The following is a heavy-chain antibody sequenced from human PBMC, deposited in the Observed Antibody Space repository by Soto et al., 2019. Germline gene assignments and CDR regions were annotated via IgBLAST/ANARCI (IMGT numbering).Heavy chain of an antibody. CDR2: XXXXXXX. Sequence: SXTLXLTXXVXGRXVSSGXYXXTWXRXHXGRGLEWIGXXXXXXXXYYNPSLENRVTISLDTSKNQFSLNLTSVTAADTAIYYCVRDRALDSSGHWFDTWGQGTLVTVSS. D-gene: IGHD3-22*01. CDR3: VRDRALDSSGHWFDT. CDR1: GRXVSSGXYX. J-gene: IGHJ5*02. V-gene: IGHV4-31*02.